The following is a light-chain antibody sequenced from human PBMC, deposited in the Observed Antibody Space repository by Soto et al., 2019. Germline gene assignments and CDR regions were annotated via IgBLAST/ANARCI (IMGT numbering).Light chain of an antibody. CDR3: QQRSNRIT. CDR2: DAS. CDR1: QSVSSY. V-gene: IGKV3-11*01. Sequence: EIVLTPSPGPLSLSPGERATLSCRASQSVSSYLAWYQQKPGQAPRLLIYDASNRATGIPARFSGSGSGTDFTLTISSLEPEDFAVYYCQQRSNRITFGQGTRLEIK. J-gene: IGKJ5*01.